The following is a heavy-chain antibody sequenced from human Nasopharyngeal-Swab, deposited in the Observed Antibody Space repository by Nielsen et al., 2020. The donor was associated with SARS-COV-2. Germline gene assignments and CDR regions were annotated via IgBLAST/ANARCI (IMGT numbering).Heavy chain of an antibody. J-gene: IGHJ6*02. V-gene: IGHV3-74*01. CDR2: INSDGSST. Sequence: GESLKISCAASGFTFSSYWMHWVRQAPGKGLVWVSRINSDGSSTSYADSVKGRFTISRDNSKNTLYLQMNSLRAEDTAVYYCARTYDSSGYWVWYYYYGMDVWGQGTTVTVSS. CDR1: GFTFSSYW. CDR3: ARTYDSSGYWVWYYYYGMDV. D-gene: IGHD3-22*01.